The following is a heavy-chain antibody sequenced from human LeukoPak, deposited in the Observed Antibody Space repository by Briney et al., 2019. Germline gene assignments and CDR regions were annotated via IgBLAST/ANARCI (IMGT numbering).Heavy chain of an antibody. CDR1: GFTFSSSE. J-gene: IGHJ2*01. D-gene: IGHD5-24*01. V-gene: IGHV3-23*01. Sequence: GGSLRLSCAASGFTFSSSEMTWVRQAPGKGLEWVSAISRSGGSTYADSVKGRFTISRDNSKNTLYLQMNSLRAEDTAIYYCAKTIPYWYLDLWGRGTLATVSS. CDR3: AKTIPYWYLDL. CDR2: ISRSGGST.